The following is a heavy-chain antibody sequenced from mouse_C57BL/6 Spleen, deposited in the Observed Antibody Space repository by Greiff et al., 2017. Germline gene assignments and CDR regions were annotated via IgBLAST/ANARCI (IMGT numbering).Heavy chain of an antibody. CDR3: ARGGYGSSPRYFDC. CDR2: IDPSDSET. J-gene: IGHJ2*01. CDR1: GYTFTSYW. D-gene: IGHD1-1*01. V-gene: IGHV1-52*01. Sequence: QVQLQQPGAELVRPGSSVKLSCKASGYTFTSYWMHWVKQRPIQGLEWIGNIDPSDSETHYNQKFKDKATLTVDKSSSTAYMQLSSLTSEDSAVYYCARGGYGSSPRYFDCWGQGTTLTVSS.